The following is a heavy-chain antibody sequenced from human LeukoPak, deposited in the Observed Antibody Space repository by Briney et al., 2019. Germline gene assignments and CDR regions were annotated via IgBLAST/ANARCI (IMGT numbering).Heavy chain of an antibody. CDR2: MAYDGSNK. CDR1: GFTFSSYG. Sequence: GGSLRLSCAASGFTFSSYGMHWVRQAPCKGLEWVAVMAYDGSNKYYADSVKGRFTISRDNSKNTLYLQMNSLRAEDTAVYYCPVGYYDSSGYYWPDYWGQGTLVTVSS. J-gene: IGHJ4*02. V-gene: IGHV3-30*03. D-gene: IGHD3-22*01. CDR3: PVGYYDSSGYYWPDY.